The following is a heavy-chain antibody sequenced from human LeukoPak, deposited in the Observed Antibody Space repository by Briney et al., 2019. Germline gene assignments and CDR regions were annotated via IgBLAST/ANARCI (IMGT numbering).Heavy chain of an antibody. CDR3: AKAAGGSGSYYTPLGY. D-gene: IGHD3-10*01. Sequence: GGSLRLSCAASGFTFSNYAMTWVRQAPGKGLEWVSTVSGSGVTTYYADSVKGRFTISRDNSKNSLYLQMNSLRAEDTAVYYCAKAAGGSGSYYTPLGYWGQGTLVTVSS. CDR2: VSGSGVTT. J-gene: IGHJ4*02. CDR1: GFTFSNYA. V-gene: IGHV3-23*01.